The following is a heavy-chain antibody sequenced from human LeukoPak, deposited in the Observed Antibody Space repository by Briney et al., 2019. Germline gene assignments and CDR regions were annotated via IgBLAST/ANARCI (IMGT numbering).Heavy chain of an antibody. V-gene: IGHV3-21*01. CDR2: ISSSSSYI. CDR1: GFTFSSYS. Sequence: GGSLRLSCAASGFTFSSYSMNWVRQAPGKGLEWVSSISSSSSYIYYADSVKGRFTISRDNAKNTLYLQMNSLRAEDTAVYYCARDRWESSGWYGGIGAFDIWGQGTMVTVSS. D-gene: IGHD6-19*01. CDR3: ARDRWESSGWYGGIGAFDI. J-gene: IGHJ3*02.